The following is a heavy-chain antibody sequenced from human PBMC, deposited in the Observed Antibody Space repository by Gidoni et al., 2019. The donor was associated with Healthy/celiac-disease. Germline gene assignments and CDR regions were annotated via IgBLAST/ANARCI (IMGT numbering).Heavy chain of an antibody. V-gene: IGHV4-59*01. D-gene: IGHD5-12*01. Sequence: QVQLQVSGPGLVKPSETLSLTCTVSGGPISSYYWSWIRQPPGKGLEWIGYIYYSGSTNYNPSLKSRVTISVDTSKNQFSLKLSSVTAADTAVYYCATSGYSGYGPFDYWGQGTLVTVSS. CDR3: ATSGYSGYGPFDY. CDR1: GGPISSYY. J-gene: IGHJ4*02. CDR2: IYYSGST.